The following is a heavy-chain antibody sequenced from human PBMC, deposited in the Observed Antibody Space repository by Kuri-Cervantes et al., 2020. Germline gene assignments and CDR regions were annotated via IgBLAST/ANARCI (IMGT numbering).Heavy chain of an antibody. CDR1: GFTFTSYV. CDR2: ISASGGTT. V-gene: IGHV3-23*01. Sequence: GGSLRLSCTASGFTFTSYVMSWVRQAPGKGLEWVSAISASGGTTYSADSVKGRFTISRDNSKNSLYLQMNSLRAEDTALYYCAKDRAGFLDYWGQGTLVTVSS. J-gene: IGHJ4*02. CDR3: AKDRAGFLDY.